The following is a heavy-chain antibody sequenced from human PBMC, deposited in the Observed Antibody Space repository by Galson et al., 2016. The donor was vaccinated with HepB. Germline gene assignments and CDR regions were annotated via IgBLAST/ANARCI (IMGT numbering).Heavy chain of an antibody. J-gene: IGHJ4*02. CDR3: AKWGVIVVSSTWYYLDY. V-gene: IGHV3-23*01. CDR1: GFTFSSYA. Sequence: SLRLSCAASGFTFSSYAMSWVRRAPGKGLEWVSAITGSGGSTFYADSVKGRFTISRDNSKKMLYLEMNSLTAEDTAVYYCAKWGVIVVSSTWYYLDYWGQGTQVTVSS. CDR2: ITGSGGST. D-gene: IGHD6-13*01.